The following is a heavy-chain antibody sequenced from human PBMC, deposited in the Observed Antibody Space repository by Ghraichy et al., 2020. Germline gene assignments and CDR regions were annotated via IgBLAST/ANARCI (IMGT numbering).Heavy chain of an antibody. V-gene: IGHV1-69*13. CDR3: ARDYDFWSGYSPLYGMDV. Sequence: SVKVSCKASGGTFSSYAISWVRQAPGQGLEWMGGIIPIFGTANYAQKFQGRVTITADESTSTAYMELSSLRSEDTAVYYCARDYDFWSGYSPLYGMDVWGQGTTVTVSS. CDR2: IIPIFGTA. J-gene: IGHJ6*02. CDR1: GGTFSSYA. D-gene: IGHD3-3*01.